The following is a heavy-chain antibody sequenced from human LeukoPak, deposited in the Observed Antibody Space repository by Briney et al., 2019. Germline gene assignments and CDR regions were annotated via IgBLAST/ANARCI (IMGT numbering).Heavy chain of an antibody. V-gene: IGHV3-11*01. CDR1: GFTFSDYY. D-gene: IGHD5-18*01. Sequence: GGSLRLSCAASGFTFSDYYMSWIRQAPGKGLEWVSYISSRGSTIYYADSVKGRFTISRDNAKNSLYLQMNSLRAEDTAVYYCARHDTAMARDYGMDVWGQGTTVTVSS. CDR3: ARHDTAMARDYGMDV. CDR2: ISSRGSTI. J-gene: IGHJ6*02.